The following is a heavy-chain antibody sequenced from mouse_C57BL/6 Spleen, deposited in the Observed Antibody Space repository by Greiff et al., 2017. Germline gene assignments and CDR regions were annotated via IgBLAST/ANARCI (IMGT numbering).Heavy chain of an antibody. D-gene: IGHD2-1*01. CDR3: ARHLQGLAD. V-gene: IGHV5-12*01. CDR2: ISNGGGST. Sequence: EVKLVESGGGLVQPGGSLKLSCAASGFTFSDYYMYWVRQTPEKRLEWVAYISNGGGSTYYPDTVKGRFTISRDNAKNTLYLQLSRLKSEDTAMYYCARHLQGLADWGKGTLVTVSA. CDR1: GFTFSDYY. J-gene: IGHJ3*01.